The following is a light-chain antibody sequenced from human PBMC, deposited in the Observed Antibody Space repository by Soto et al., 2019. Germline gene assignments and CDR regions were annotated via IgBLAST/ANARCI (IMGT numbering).Light chain of an antibody. J-gene: IGKJ1*01. CDR2: AAS. CDR3: QQGYSTPRT. Sequence: DIQMTQSPSSLSASVGDRVTITCRASQSISSYLNWYQQKPGKAPKLLIYAASSLQSGVPSMFSGSGSGTDFTLTISSLQPEDFATYYCQQGYSTPRTFGQGTKVEIK. CDR1: QSISSY. V-gene: IGKV1-39*01.